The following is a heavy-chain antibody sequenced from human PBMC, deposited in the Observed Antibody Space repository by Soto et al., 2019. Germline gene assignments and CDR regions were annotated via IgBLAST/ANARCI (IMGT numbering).Heavy chain of an antibody. CDR1: GGSISSNTYY. V-gene: IGHV4-39*02. J-gene: IGHJ3*02. CDR2: LSYAGNT. Sequence: ETLSLTCTVSGGSISSNTYYWGWVRQPPGKGLEWLGSLSYAGNTYYNPSLKSRVTISVDTSKNQFSLRLSSVTAADTAVYYYARDRPKYYYDSSGYNDAFDIWGQGTMVTVSS. D-gene: IGHD3-22*01. CDR3: ARDRPKYYYDSSGYNDAFDI.